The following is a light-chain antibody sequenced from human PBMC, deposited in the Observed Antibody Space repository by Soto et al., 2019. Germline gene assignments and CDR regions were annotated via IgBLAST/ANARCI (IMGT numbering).Light chain of an antibody. Sequence: IVLTQSPGTLSLSPGERATLSCRASQGVXSNLGWYKQKPGQSTSILIXGPLTRATGIPARFSGTGSGTEFTLTISSLQSEDSAVYFCQQNNRWPNSTFGQGTRLEIK. V-gene: IGKV3-15*01. CDR3: QQNNRWPNST. CDR1: QGVXSN. J-gene: IGKJ5*01. CDR2: GPL.